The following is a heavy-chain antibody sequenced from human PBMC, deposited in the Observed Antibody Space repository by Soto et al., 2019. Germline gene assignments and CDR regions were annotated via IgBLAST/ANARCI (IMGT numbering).Heavy chain of an antibody. D-gene: IGHD2-15*01. CDR2: IIPIFGTA. CDR3: ARRGYCSGGSSYGWFDP. Sequence: QVQLVQSGAEVKKPGSSVKVSCKASGGTFSSYAISWVRQAPGQGLEWMGGIIPIFGTANYAQKFQGRVTITADKSTSTAYMELSSLRSEDTAVYYCARRGYCSGGSSYGWFDPWGQGTLVTVSS. V-gene: IGHV1-69*06. J-gene: IGHJ5*02. CDR1: GGTFSSYA.